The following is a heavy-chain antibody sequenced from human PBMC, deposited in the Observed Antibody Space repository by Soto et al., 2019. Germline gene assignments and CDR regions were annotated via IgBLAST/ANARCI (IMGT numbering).Heavy chain of an antibody. Sequence: PEGSLRLSCAASGFSFSSYEMNWVRQAPGKGLEWVSYISSSGNTIYYTDSVKGRFTISRDNAKNSLYLQMNSLRAEDTAVYYCVRGSRDYYDSSGFEYWGQGTLVTVSS. J-gene: IGHJ4*02. CDR2: ISSSGNTI. D-gene: IGHD3-22*01. CDR3: VRGSRDYYDSSGFEY. CDR1: GFSFSSYE. V-gene: IGHV3-48*03.